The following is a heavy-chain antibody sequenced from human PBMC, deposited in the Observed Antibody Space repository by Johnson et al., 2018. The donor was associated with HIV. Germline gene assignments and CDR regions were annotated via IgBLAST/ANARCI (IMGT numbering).Heavy chain of an antibody. CDR1: GFTFSSYG. J-gene: IGHJ3*02. Sequence: QVQLVESGGGVVQPGGSLRLSCAASGFTFSSYGIHWVRQAPGKGLEWVSFIRYDGSNKYYADSLKGRFTISRDNSKKKLYLQMNSLRGEDTAVYYCAKDRRCFYDVKASDVFDIWGQGTRVTVSS. V-gene: IGHV3-30*02. D-gene: IGHD3-10*02. CDR3: AKDRRCFYDVKASDVFDI. CDR2: IRYDGSNK.